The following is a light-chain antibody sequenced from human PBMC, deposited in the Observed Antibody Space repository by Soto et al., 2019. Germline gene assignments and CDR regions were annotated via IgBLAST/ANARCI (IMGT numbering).Light chain of an antibody. CDR2: AAS. Sequence: EIQRTQSPSSVSASVGYRVSITCRASQGISSWLAWYQQKPGKAPKLLIYAASSLQSGVPLRFSGSGSGTDGTITISSLQTEDGATYYCQQANSFPITFGQGTRLEIK. V-gene: IGKV1D-12*01. CDR3: QQANSFPIT. J-gene: IGKJ5*01. CDR1: QGISSW.